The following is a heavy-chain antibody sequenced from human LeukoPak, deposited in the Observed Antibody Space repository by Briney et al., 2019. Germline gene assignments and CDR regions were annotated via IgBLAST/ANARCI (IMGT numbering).Heavy chain of an antibody. CDR1: GFIFRSYA. CDR3: ANEVRPNDY. Sequence: GGSLRLSCAASGFIFRSYAMSWVRQGPGKGLEWVSIISGSGGITYYANSVKGRFSISRDSSKNTMYMQMNSLRAEDTAVYYCANEVRPNDYWGQGTLVTVSS. D-gene: IGHD1-1*01. J-gene: IGHJ4*02. V-gene: IGHV3-23*01. CDR2: ISGSGGIT.